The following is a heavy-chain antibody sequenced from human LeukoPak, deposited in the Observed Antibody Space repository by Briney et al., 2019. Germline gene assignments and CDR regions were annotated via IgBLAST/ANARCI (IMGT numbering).Heavy chain of an antibody. J-gene: IGHJ4*02. D-gene: IGHD5-12*01. Sequence: SETLSLTCTVSGYSISSGYYWGWIRQPPGKGLEWIGSIYHSGSAYYNPSLKSRVTISVDTSKNQFSLKLSSVTAADTAVYYCARDRGYSGYDSAVYWGQGTLVTVSS. V-gene: IGHV4-38-2*02. CDR3: ARDRGYSGYDSAVY. CDR1: GYSISSGYY. CDR2: IYHSGSA.